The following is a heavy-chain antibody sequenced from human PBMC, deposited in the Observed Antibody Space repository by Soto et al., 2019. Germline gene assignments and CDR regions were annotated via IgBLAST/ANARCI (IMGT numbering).Heavy chain of an antibody. CDR2: IIPIFGTA. J-gene: IGHJ4*02. V-gene: IGHV1-69*01. CDR1: GGTFSSYA. Sequence: KVSCKASGGTFSSYAISWVRQAPGQGLEWMGGIIPIFGTANYAQKFQGRVTITADESTSTAYMELSSLRSEDTAVYYCASQPRSYSSSWYDPFDYWGQGTLVTVSS. D-gene: IGHD6-13*01. CDR3: ASQPRSYSSSWYDPFDY.